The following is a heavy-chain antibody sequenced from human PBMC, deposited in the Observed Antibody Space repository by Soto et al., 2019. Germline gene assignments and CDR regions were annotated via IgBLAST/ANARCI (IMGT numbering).Heavy chain of an antibody. CDR2: ISGSGGRT. Sequence: EVQLLESGGGLVQPGGSLRLSCAASGFTFSSYAMSWVRQAPGKGLEWVSAISGSGGRTYYADSVKGRFTISRDNSKNTLYLQMNRQRAEDTAVYYWAKDRRLDYYDSSGYFDYWGQGTLVTVAS. J-gene: IGHJ4*02. CDR3: AKDRRLDYYDSSGYFDY. V-gene: IGHV3-23*01. CDR1: GFTFSSYA. D-gene: IGHD3-22*01.